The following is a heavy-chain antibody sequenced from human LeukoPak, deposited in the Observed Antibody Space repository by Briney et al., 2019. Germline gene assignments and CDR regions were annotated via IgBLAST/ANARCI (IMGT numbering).Heavy chain of an antibody. Sequence: GGSLRLSCAASGFTFSSYAMSWVRQAPGKGLEWVSAISGSGGSTYYADSVKGRLTISRDKSKNTLYLQMNSLRAEDTAVYYCAKFHSGSAAYFDYWGQGTLVTVSS. CDR2: ISGSGGST. CDR3: AKFHSGSAAYFDY. D-gene: IGHD3-10*01. V-gene: IGHV3-23*01. CDR1: GFTFSSYA. J-gene: IGHJ4*02.